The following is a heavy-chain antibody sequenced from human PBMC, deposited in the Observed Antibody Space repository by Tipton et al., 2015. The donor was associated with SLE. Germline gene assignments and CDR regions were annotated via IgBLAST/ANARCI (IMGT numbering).Heavy chain of an antibody. J-gene: IGHJ4*02. V-gene: IGHV4-59*01. D-gene: IGHD6-13*01. Sequence: GLVKPSETLSLTCTVSCGSISSYYWSWILQPPGKGLEWIGYIYYSGSTNYNPSLKSRVTISVDTSKNQFSLKLSSVTAADTAVYYCARAGAAAALDYWGQGTLVTVTS. CDR1: CGSISSYY. CDR3: ARAGAAAALDY. CDR2: IYYSGST.